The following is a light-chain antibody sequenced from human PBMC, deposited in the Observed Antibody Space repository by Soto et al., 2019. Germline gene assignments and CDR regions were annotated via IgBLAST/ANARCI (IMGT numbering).Light chain of an antibody. J-gene: IGKJ2*01. CDR2: KAS. V-gene: IGKV1-5*03. Sequence: DIQMTQSPSTLSASEGARVTITCRASQSIGNWLAWYQQKTGKAPKLLIYKASILQGGVPARLSVSGSGTEFTFAISSLQPDDVATYYCQQYYSYPYTFGQGTILEIK. CDR3: QQYYSYPYT. CDR1: QSIGNW.